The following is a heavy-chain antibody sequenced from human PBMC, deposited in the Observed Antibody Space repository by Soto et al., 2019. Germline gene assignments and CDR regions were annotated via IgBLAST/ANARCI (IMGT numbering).Heavy chain of an antibody. V-gene: IGHV4-39*01. Sequence: PSETLSLTCTVSGGSISSSSYYWGWIRQPPGKGLEWIGSIYYSGSTYYNPSLKSRVTISVDTSKNQFSLKLSSVTAADSASYYCALTLGELGYCSGGSCYSAYYYYGMDVWGQGTTVT. J-gene: IGHJ6*02. CDR2: IYYSGST. CDR3: ALTLGELGYCSGGSCYSAYYYYGMDV. CDR1: GGSISSSSYY. D-gene: IGHD2-15*01.